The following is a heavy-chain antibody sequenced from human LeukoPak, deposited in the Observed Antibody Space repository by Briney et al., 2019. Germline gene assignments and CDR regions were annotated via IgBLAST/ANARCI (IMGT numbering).Heavy chain of an antibody. V-gene: IGHV3-33*06. J-gene: IGHJ4*02. CDR1: GXTFSSYG. Sequence: GRSLRLSCAASGXTFSSYGVHWVRQAPGKGREWVTVIWYDGSNEYYADSVKGRFTISRDNSKNTLYLQMNSLRAEDTAVYYCAKDRGLVLGATTFDNWGQGTLVTVSS. CDR3: AKDRGLVLGATTFDN. D-gene: IGHD1-26*01. CDR2: IWYDGSNE.